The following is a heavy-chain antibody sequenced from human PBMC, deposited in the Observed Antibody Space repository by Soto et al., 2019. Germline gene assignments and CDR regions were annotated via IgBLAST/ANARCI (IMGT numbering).Heavy chain of an antibody. V-gene: IGHV3-15*01. CDR2: IKTNAEGGTT. D-gene: IGHD3-10*01. CDR3: ITGSVY. J-gene: IGHJ4*02. CDR1: GFTFANAW. Sequence: GGSLRLSCVGSGFTFANAWMNWVRQAPGKGLEWVGLIKTNAEGGTTDYAAPVKGRFTISRDDSKNTLYLQMNSLKTEDTAVYYCITGSVYWGQGILVTVSS.